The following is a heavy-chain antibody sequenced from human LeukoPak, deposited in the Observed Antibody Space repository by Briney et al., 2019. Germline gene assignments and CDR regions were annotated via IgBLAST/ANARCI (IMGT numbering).Heavy chain of an antibody. CDR3: AKAYSGTFSTDY. D-gene: IGHD1-26*01. CDR2: IRYDGSNK. CDR1: GFTFSSYS. V-gene: IGHV3-30*02. J-gene: IGHJ4*02. Sequence: GGSLRLSCAASGFTFSSYSMNWVRQAPGKGLEWVAFIRYDGSNKYYADSVKGRFTISRDNSKNTLYLQMNSLRAEDTAMYYCAKAYSGTFSTDYWGQGTLVTVSS.